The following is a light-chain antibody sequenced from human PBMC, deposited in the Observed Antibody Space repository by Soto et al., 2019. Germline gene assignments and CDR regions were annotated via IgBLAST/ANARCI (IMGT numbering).Light chain of an antibody. CDR1: QRVSNS. Sequence: DTLLTQSPATVSLSPGDRVTLSCRATQRVSNSLAWYQQKSGRAPRLLIYDASFRATGIPARFSGSGSGTDFTLTISSLEPEDFALYYCQQRSNWPITFGQGTRLE. CDR2: DAS. V-gene: IGKV3-11*01. CDR3: QQRSNWPIT. J-gene: IGKJ5*01.